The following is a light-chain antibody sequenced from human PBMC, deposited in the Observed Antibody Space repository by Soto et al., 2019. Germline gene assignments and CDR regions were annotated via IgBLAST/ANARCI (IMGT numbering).Light chain of an antibody. CDR3: QQCEIYPIT. J-gene: IGKJ5*01. CDR1: QNINSG. Sequence: DIQMTQSPCTLSASVGDRVTITCRASQNINSGLAWYQQKPGKAPKLLISKAPSLESGVHSRLSGSGAGTEFPLTISSLQHDDFAAYYYQQCEIYPITFGQGTRLEIK. V-gene: IGKV1-5*03. CDR2: KAP.